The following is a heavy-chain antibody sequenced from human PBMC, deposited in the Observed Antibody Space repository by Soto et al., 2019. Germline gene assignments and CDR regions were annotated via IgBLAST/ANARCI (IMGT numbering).Heavy chain of an antibody. CDR1: GFTFSAYG. D-gene: IGHD2-15*01. CDR3: AGAVVACSDGSCYSHYGMEV. CDR2: IWYDGSNK. Sequence: QVQLVESGGGVVQPGRSLRLACAASGFTFSAYGMHWVRQAPAKGLEWVAVIWYDGSNKYYADSVKGRFTISRDNSKNTMYLQMNTLRGEDTAVYYWAGAVVACSDGSCYSHYGMEVWGQGTTVTVSS. V-gene: IGHV3-33*01. J-gene: IGHJ6*02.